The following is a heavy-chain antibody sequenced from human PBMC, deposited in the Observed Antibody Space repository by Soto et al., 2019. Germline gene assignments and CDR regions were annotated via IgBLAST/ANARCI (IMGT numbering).Heavy chain of an antibody. CDR1: GGSFSGNY. CDR3: ASQKRVLWFGEEDYYYYGMDV. Sequence: SETLSLTCAVYGGSFSGNYWIWIRQPPGKGLEWFGVINHSGSSNYNPSLKSRVTISVDTSKNQFSLKLSSVTAADTAVYYCASQKRVLWFGEEDYYYYGMDVWGQGTTVTVSS. CDR2: INHSGSS. D-gene: IGHD3-10*01. V-gene: IGHV4-34*01. J-gene: IGHJ6*02.